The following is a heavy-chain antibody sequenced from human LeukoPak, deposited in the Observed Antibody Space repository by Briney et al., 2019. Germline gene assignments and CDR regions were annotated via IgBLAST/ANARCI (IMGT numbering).Heavy chain of an antibody. Sequence: SETLSLTCTVSGGSTSSGSYYCSWIRQPAGKGLEWFGRIYTSGTTNYNPSLKSRVTMSVDTSKNQFSLKLSAVTAADTAVYNCARGPLGVRGDNLAEYFQHWGQGTLVTVSS. CDR2: IYTSGTT. J-gene: IGHJ1*01. D-gene: IGHD3-10*01. V-gene: IGHV4-61*02. CDR3: ARGPLGVRGDNLAEYFQH. CDR1: GGSTSSGSYY.